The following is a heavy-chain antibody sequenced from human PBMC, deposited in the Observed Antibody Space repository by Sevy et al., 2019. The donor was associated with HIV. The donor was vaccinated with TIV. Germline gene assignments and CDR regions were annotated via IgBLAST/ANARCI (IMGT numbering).Heavy chain of an antibody. CDR3: ARDPLLGIAREVARGGY. Sequence: GESLKISCSGSGFIFSDYYMSWIRQAPGRGLEWVSYISGSGITYYADSVEGRFTIPRDNAGNSLYLQMNSLRADDTAVYYCARDPLLGIAREVARGGYWGQGTLVTVSS. V-gene: IGHV3-11*01. CDR2: ISGSGIT. D-gene: IGHD2-2*03. J-gene: IGHJ4*02. CDR1: GFIFSDYY.